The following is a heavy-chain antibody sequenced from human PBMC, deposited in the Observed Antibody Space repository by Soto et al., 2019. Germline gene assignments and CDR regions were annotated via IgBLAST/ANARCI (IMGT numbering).Heavy chain of an antibody. V-gene: IGHV3-30*18. D-gene: IGHD6-19*01. Sequence: QVQLVESGGGVVQPGRSLRLCWAASGFTFSSYGMHWVRQAPGKGLEWVAVISYDGSNKYYADSVKGRFTISRDNSKNTLYLQMNSLRAEDTAVYYCAKGAAGLAVAGTYYWGQGTLVTVSS. CDR2: ISYDGSNK. J-gene: IGHJ4*02. CDR1: GFTFSSYG. CDR3: AKGAAGLAVAGTYY.